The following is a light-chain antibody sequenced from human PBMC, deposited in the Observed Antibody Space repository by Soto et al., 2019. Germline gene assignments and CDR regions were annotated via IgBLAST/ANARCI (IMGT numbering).Light chain of an antibody. CDR2: DAS. V-gene: IGKV1-33*01. CDR3: QQYDNPSLT. CDR1: QAISNY. J-gene: IGKJ4*01. Sequence: DIQMTQSPSSLSASVGDRVTITCQASQAISNYLNWYQQKPGKAPKLLIYDASNLETGVTSRFSGSGSGTDFTFTISSLQPEDIATYYCQQYDNPSLTFGGGTKVEIK.